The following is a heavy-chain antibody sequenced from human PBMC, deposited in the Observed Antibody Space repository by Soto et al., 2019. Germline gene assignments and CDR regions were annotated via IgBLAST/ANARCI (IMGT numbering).Heavy chain of an antibody. Sequence: QITLKESGPTLVKPTQTLTLTCTFSGFAHTYIGEGVGWIRQPPGKALEWLALVYWDDDKRYNPYLRSRLTITKDTSKKQVVLTMTNIDPVDTATYYCVQSRCVGDCLTFYSSHAYYGLDVWGQGTTVTVSS. CDR1: GFAHTYIGEG. V-gene: IGHV2-5*02. CDR3: VQSRCVGDCLTFYSSHAYYGLDV. D-gene: IGHD2-21*02. CDR2: VYWDDDK. J-gene: IGHJ6*02.